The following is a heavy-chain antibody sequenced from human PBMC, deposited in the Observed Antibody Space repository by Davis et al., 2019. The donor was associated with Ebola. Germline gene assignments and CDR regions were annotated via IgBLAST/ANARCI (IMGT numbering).Heavy chain of an antibody. Sequence: ASVKVSCKASGYTFTSYGISWVRQAPGQGLEWMGWISAYNGNTNYAQKLQGRVTMTTDTSTSTAYLDLSNLRSEDTAVYYCAASAGTVGKFDHWGLGTLVTVSS. CDR3: AASAGTVGKFDH. D-gene: IGHD1-14*01. V-gene: IGHV1-18*01. J-gene: IGHJ4*01. CDR2: ISAYNGNT. CDR1: GYTFTSYG.